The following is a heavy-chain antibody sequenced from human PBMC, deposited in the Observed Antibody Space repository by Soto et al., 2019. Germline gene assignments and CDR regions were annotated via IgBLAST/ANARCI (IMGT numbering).Heavy chain of an antibody. V-gene: IGHV1-69*12. J-gene: IGHJ4*02. Sequence: QVQLVQSGAEVKKPGSSVKVSCKASGGTFSSYAISWVRQAPGQGLEWMGGIIPIFGTANYAQKFQGRVTXXAXEXXSTAYMELSSLRSEDTAVYYCARVEGSSGWSNFDYWGQGTLVTVSS. CDR2: IIPIFGTA. CDR3: ARVEGSSGWSNFDY. CDR1: GGTFSSYA. D-gene: IGHD6-19*01.